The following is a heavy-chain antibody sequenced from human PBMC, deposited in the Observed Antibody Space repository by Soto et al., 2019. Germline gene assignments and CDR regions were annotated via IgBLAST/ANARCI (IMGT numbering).Heavy chain of an antibody. D-gene: IGHD2-2*01. CDR1: GGSISSGGYY. CDR2: IYYSGST. CDR3: ARAFSGEAQASMWFDP. Sequence: LSLTCTVSGGSISSGGYYWSWIRQHPGKGLEWIGYIYYSGSTYYNPSLKSRVTISVDTSKNQFSLRLSSVTAADTAVYYCARAFSGEAQASMWFDPWGQGTLVTVSS. J-gene: IGHJ5*02. V-gene: IGHV4-31*03.